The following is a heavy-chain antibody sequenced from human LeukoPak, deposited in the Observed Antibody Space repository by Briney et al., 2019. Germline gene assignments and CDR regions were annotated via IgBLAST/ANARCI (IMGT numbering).Heavy chain of an antibody. CDR2: FNPEDGET. V-gene: IGHV1-24*01. CDR3: ATENYDILTGPNWFDP. CDR1: GYTLTALS. Sequence: GASLKVSCKVSGYTLTALSMHWVRQAPGNGLEWMRGFNPEDGETIYAQKFQGRVTMTEDTSTDTAYMELSSLRSEDTAVYYCATENYDILTGPNWFDPWGQGTLVTVSS. D-gene: IGHD3-9*01. J-gene: IGHJ5*02.